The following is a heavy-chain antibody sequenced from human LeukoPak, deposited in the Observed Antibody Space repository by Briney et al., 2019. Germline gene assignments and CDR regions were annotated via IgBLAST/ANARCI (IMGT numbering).Heavy chain of an antibody. CDR3: ARDHKGYSGYDPFDY. CDR2: INTDGSTT. D-gene: IGHD5-12*01. J-gene: IGHJ4*02. Sequence: GGSLRLSCAASGFTFSSYWMHWVRQAPGMGLVCVSRINTDGSTTTYADSVKGRFTISRDNAKNTLYLQMNSLRAEDTAVYYCARDHKGYSGYDPFDYWGQGTLVTVSS. CDR1: GFTFSSYW. V-gene: IGHV3-74*03.